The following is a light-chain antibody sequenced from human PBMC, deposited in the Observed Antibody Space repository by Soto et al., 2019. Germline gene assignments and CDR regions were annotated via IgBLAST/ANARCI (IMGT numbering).Light chain of an antibody. Sequence: DIQMTQSHSTLSASVGDRVTITCRASQSISSWLAWYQQKPGKAPKLLIYDASSLESGVPSRFSGSGSGTEFTLTISSLQPDDFATYYCQQYNSYAGTFGQGTKVEIK. CDR3: QQYNSYAGT. V-gene: IGKV1-5*01. CDR1: QSISSW. CDR2: DAS. J-gene: IGKJ1*01.